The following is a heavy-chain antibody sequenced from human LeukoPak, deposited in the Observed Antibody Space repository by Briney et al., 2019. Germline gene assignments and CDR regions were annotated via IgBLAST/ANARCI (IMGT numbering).Heavy chain of an antibody. CDR1: GFTFDDCG. D-gene: IGHD2-21*01. CDR3: ARDIYCGGDCYSATYYFDY. CDR2: INWNGGST. V-gene: IGHV3-20*04. J-gene: IGHJ4*02. Sequence: PGGSLRLSCAASGFTFDDCGMSWVRQAPGKGLEWVSGINWNGGSTGYADSVKGRFTISRDNAKNSLYLQMNSPRAEDTALYYCARDIYCGGDCYSATYYFDYWGQGTLVTVSS.